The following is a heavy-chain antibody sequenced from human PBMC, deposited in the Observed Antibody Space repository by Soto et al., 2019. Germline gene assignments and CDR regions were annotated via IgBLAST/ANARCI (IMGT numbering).Heavy chain of an antibody. Sequence: PGGSLRLSCAAFGVPFCSYSINWLRQAPGKGLEWVSYISSSSSTIYYADSVKGRFTISRDNAKNSLYLQMNSLRDEDTAVYYCARDPPLYGSGSHFDYWGQGTLVTVSS. CDR1: GVPFCSYS. CDR3: ARDPPLYGSGSHFDY. CDR2: ISSSSSTI. J-gene: IGHJ4*02. D-gene: IGHD3-10*01. V-gene: IGHV3-48*02.